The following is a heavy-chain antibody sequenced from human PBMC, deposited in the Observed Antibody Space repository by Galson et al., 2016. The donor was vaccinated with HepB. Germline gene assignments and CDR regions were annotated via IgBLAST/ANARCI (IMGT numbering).Heavy chain of an antibody. CDR1: GYTFTSYG. CDR2: INVYNGNT. J-gene: IGHJ6*02. D-gene: IGHD1-26*01. CDR3: ARDRRRGIKYYYHYYGMDV. V-gene: IGHV1-18*01. Sequence: SVKVSCKASGYTFTSYGISWVRQAPGQGLEWMGWINVYNGNTNYAQKLQGRVTMTTDTSTSTAYMELRSLRSDDTAVYYCARDRRRGIKYYYHYYGMDVWGQGTTVTVSS.